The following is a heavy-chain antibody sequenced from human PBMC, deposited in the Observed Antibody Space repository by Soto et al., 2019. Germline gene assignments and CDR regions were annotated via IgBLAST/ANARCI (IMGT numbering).Heavy chain of an antibody. CDR1: GGTFSHYV. J-gene: IGHJ4*02. CDR3: ARDMTRTVVPYFDF. V-gene: IGHV1-69*06. Sequence: QVQLVQSGAEVKKPGSSVNVSCKASGGTFSHYVVNWVRQAPGQGLEWMGRIIPISGAANYAKKFQGRVTITADKSTSTSYIELSSLRSEDTAVYYCARDMTRTVVPYFDFWGQGTLVTVAS. D-gene: IGHD1-7*01. CDR2: IIPISGAA.